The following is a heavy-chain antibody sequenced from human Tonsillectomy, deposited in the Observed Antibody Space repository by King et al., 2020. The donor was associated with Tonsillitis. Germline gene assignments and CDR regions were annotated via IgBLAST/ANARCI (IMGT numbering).Heavy chain of an antibody. V-gene: IGHV3-48*01. J-gene: IGHJ4*02. CDR3: AKGGYDYDHVERIDY. CDR1: GFTFSSYS. Sequence: VQLVESGGGLVQPGGSLRLSCAASGFTFSSYSMNWVRQAPGKGLEWVSYISSSSSTIYYADSVKGRFTISRDNAKNSLYLQMNSLRAEDTAVYYCAKGGYDYDHVERIDYWGQGTLVTVSS. D-gene: IGHD3-16*01. CDR2: ISSSSSTI.